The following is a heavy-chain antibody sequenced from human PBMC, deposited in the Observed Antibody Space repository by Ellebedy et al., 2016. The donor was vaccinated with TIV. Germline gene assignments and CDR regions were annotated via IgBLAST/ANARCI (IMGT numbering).Heavy chain of an antibody. D-gene: IGHD3-16*01. Sequence: SETLSLTCTVSGVSISIYSWSWIRQPPGKGLEWIGYNDYNNGGNNYNPALKSRVTISVDTSKNQFSRKLRSVTAADTAVYFCARDNWGSLDLWGQGTLVTVSS. V-gene: IGHV4-59*01. CDR2: NDYNNGGN. CDR3: ARDNWGSLDL. CDR1: GVSISIYS. J-gene: IGHJ5*02.